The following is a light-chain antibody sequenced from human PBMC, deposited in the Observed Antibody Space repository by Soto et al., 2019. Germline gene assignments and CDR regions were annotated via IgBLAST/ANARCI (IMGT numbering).Light chain of an antibody. J-gene: IGLJ3*02. CDR3: SSYTTSSTVV. Sequence: QSVLTQPASVSGSPGQSITFSCTGTSSDVGGYNYVCWYQQHPGKAPKLIIYDVSSRPSGVSNRFSGSKSGNTASLSISGLQAEDEADYYCSSYTTSSTVVFGGGTKLTVL. CDR1: SSDVGGYNY. CDR2: DVS. V-gene: IGLV2-14*01.